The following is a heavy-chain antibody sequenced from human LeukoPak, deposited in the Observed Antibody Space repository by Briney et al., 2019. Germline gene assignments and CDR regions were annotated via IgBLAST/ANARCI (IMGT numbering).Heavy chain of an antibody. CDR3: AKSPMAYYFDY. V-gene: IGHV3-30*18. J-gene: IGHJ4*02. CDR2: ISYDESNK. CDR1: GFTFTDYF. D-gene: IGHD3-10*01. Sequence: GGSLRLSCAASGFTFTDYFMNWIRQAPGKGLEWVAVISYDESNKYYADSVMGRFTISRDNSKNTLYLQMNSLRAEDTAVYYCAKSPMAYYFDYWGQGTLVTVSS.